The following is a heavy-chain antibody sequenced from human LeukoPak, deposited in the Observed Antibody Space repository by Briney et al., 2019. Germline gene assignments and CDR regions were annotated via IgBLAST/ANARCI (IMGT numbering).Heavy chain of an antibody. J-gene: IGHJ6*02. Sequence: GSLRLSCAASGFTFSDYYMSWIRQAPGKGLEWVSYISSSGSTIYYADSVKGRFTISRDNVKNSLYLQMNSLRAEDTAVYYCARDLKGTHYYGSGSIDHGMDVWGQGTTVTVSS. D-gene: IGHD3-10*01. CDR3: ARDLKGTHYYGSGSIDHGMDV. CDR2: ISSSGSTI. V-gene: IGHV3-11*01. CDR1: GFTFSDYY.